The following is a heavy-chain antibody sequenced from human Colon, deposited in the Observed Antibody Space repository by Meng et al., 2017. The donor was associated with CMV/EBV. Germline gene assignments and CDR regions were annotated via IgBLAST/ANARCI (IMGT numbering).Heavy chain of an antibody. J-gene: IGHJ5*02. CDR3: ARDGQRMGVVWGVPNWFDP. V-gene: IGHV4-39*07. Sequence: RSSGYYWAWIRQRPGKGPEWIGSMFYSGGTYYSASLKSRVTMSIDTSKNQVSLKLTSVTAADTAVYYCARDGQRMGVVWGVPNWFDPWGQGTLVTVSS. CDR2: MFYSGGT. D-gene: IGHD3-10*01. CDR1: RSSGYY.